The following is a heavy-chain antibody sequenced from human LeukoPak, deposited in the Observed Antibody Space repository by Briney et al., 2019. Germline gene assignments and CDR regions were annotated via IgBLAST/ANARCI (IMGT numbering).Heavy chain of an antibody. CDR3: AREWNRGGYYSNYYYGMDV. J-gene: IGHJ6*02. Sequence: ASVKVSCKASEYTFTGYYTHWVRQAPGQGLEWMGWINPNSGGTNYAQNFQDRVTLTSDTSITTAYMELSRLRPDDTAVYYCAREWNRGGYYSNYYYGMDVWGQETTVTVSS. V-gene: IGHV1-2*02. CDR1: EYTFTGYY. CDR2: INPNSGGT. D-gene: IGHD3-22*01.